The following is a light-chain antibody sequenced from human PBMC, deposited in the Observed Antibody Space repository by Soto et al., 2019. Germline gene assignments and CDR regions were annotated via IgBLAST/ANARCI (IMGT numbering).Light chain of an antibody. CDR1: YSDVGYYNY. V-gene: IGLV2-14*01. Sequence: QSALTQPAFVSGSPGQSITISCTGTYSDVGYYNYVSWFQQHPGKAPQLIIYEVSNRPLGISNRFSASKSGNTASLTISGLQAEDGADYYCGSYTDSDGPWVFGGGTKLTVL. CDR2: EVS. J-gene: IGLJ3*02. CDR3: GSYTDSDGPWV.